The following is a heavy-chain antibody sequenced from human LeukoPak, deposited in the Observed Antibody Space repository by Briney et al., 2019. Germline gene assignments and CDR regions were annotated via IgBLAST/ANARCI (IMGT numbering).Heavy chain of an antibody. CDR2: IYYSGST. CDR1: GGSFSGYY. D-gene: IGHD4-23*01. CDR3: AREIYGGNSGAVWFDP. J-gene: IGHJ5*02. Sequence: SETLSLTCAVYGGSFSGYYWSWIRQPPGKGLEWIGYIYYSGSTNYNPSLKSRVTISVDTSKNQFSLKLSSVTAADTAVYYCAREIYGGNSGAVWFDPWGQGTLVTVSS. V-gene: IGHV4-59*01.